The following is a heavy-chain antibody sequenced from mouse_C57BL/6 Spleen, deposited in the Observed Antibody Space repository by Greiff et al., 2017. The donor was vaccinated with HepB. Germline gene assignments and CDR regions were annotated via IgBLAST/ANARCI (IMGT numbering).Heavy chain of an antibody. Sequence: VQLQQSGAELARPGASVKMSCKASGYTFTSYTMHWVKQRPGQGLEWIGYINPSSGYTKSNQKFKDKATLTADKSSSTAYMQLSSLTSEDSAVYYCAREVSGNYYAMDYWGQGTSVTVSS. V-gene: IGHV1-4*01. CDR2: INPSSGYT. CDR1: GYTFTSYT. D-gene: IGHD2-14*01. J-gene: IGHJ4*01. CDR3: AREVSGNYYAMDY.